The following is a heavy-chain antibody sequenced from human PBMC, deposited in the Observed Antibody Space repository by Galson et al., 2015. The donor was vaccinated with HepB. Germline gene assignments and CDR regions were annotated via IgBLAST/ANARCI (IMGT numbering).Heavy chain of an antibody. D-gene: IGHD2-15*01. V-gene: IGHV3-11*06. J-gene: IGHJ6*02. CDR1: GFTFSDYY. Sequence: LRLSCAASGFTFSDYYMSWIRQAPGKGLEWVSYISSSSSYTNYADSVKGRFTISRDNAKNSLYLQMNSLRAEDTAVYYCARDSTVVAAYRGMDVWGQGTTVTVSS. CDR3: ARDSTVVAAYRGMDV. CDR2: ISSSSSYT.